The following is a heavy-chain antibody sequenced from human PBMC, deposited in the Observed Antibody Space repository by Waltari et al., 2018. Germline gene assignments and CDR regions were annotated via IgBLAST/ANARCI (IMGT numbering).Heavy chain of an antibody. D-gene: IGHD2-2*01. CDR1: GYTFTSYY. J-gene: IGHJ4*02. V-gene: IGHV1-2*06. CDR2: INPDSGGT. CDR3: ARAVPTAMLYGY. Sequence: QVQLVQSGAEVKKPGASVRVSCKASGYTFTSYYIHWVRQAPGQGLEWMGRINPDSGGTDYAQKFQGRVTMTTDTSISTAYMEMTRLKSDDTAMYYCARAVPTAMLYGYWGQGTLVTISS.